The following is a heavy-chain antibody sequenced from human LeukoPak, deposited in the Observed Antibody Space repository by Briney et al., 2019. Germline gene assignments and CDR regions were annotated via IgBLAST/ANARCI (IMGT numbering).Heavy chain of an antibody. CDR3: AGDSPSPSGWNWFGP. Sequence: SQTLSLTCAISGDSVSSKSAAWNWIRQSPSRGLEWLGRTYYRTKWYNDYAVSVKSRITINPDTSKNQFSLQLNSVTPEDTAIYYCAGDSPSPSGWNWFGPWGQGTLVTVSS. CDR1: GDSVSSKSAA. V-gene: IGHV6-1*01. J-gene: IGHJ5*02. D-gene: IGHD6-19*01. CDR2: TYYRTKWYN.